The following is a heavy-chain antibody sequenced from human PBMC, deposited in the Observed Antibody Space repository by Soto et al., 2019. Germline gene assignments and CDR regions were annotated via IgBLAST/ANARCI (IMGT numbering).Heavy chain of an antibody. D-gene: IGHD5-18*01. CDR2: ISYDGSNK. Sequence: WVAVISYDGSNKYYADSVKGRFTISRDNSKNTLYLQMNSLGAEDTAVYYCAKDSVTYSYGYTHFDYWGQGTLVTVSS. CDR3: AKDSVTYSYGYTHFDY. V-gene: IGHV3-30*18. J-gene: IGHJ4*02.